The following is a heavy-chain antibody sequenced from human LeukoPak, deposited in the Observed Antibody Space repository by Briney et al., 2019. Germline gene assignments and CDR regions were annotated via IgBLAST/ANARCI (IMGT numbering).Heavy chain of an antibody. D-gene: IGHD6-19*01. V-gene: IGHV3-53*01. CDR2: IYSGGST. CDR3: SSGWYHYYYGMDV. Sequence: GGSLRLSCAASGFTFSSNYMSWVRQAPGKGLEWVSVIYSGGSTYYSDSVKGRFAISRDNSKNTLYLQMNSLRAEDTAVYYCSSGWYHYYYGMDVWGKGTTVTVSS. CDR1: GFTFSSNY. J-gene: IGHJ6*04.